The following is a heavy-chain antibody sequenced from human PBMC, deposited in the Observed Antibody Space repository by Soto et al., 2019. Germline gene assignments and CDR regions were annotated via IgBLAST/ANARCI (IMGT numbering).Heavy chain of an antibody. CDR3: TKARAHDGLYPFDF. CDR1: GFSFSTYA. J-gene: IGHJ4*02. Sequence: VQLLESGGGLVQPGGSLRLSCAASGFSFSTYAMNWVRQAPGGGLEWVAVITGNKGLIKYADSVKGRFTISRDNSQNVLYLQMSSLRAEDTAVYYCTKARAHDGLYPFDFWGQGTLVTVSS. D-gene: IGHD2-8*01. CDR2: ITGNKGLI. V-gene: IGHV3-23*01.